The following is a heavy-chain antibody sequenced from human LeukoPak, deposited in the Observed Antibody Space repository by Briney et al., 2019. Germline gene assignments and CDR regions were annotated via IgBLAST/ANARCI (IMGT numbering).Heavy chain of an antibody. D-gene: IGHD3-10*01. J-gene: IGHJ4*02. CDR1: GYIYTGYY. CDR2: INPNSGGT. CDR3: ARGLLWFGEPIHFDY. Sequence: GASVKVSCESSGYIYTGYYMHWVRQAPGQGLEWMGWINPNSGGTNYAQKFQGRVTMTRDTSINTVYMELSRLKSDDTAVYYCARGLLWFGEPIHFDYWGQGTLVTVSS. V-gene: IGHV1-2*02.